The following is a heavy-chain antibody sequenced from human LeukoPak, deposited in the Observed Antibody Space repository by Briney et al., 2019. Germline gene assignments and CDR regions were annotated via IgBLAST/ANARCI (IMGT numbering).Heavy chain of an antibody. J-gene: IGHJ4*02. V-gene: IGHV3-30*18. D-gene: IGHD5-18*01. CDR1: GFTFSSYG. CDR2: ISYDGSNK. Sequence: GGSLRLSCAASGFTFSSYGMHWVRQAPGKELEWVAVISYDGSNKYYADSVKGRFTISRDNSKNTLNLQMNSLGAEDTAVYYCAKDAVDTAMPTDYWGQGTLVTVSS. CDR3: AKDAVDTAMPTDY.